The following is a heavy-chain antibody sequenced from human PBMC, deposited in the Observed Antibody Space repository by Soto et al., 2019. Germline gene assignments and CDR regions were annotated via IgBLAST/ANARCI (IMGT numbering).Heavy chain of an antibody. CDR2: ISYDRSNE. J-gene: IGHJ4*02. CDR1: GFMFSSYG. CDR3: AKERGGLRFLEYFFEF. V-gene: IGHV3-30*18. D-gene: IGHD3-3*01. Sequence: GGSLRLSCAASGFMFSSYGMHWVRQAPGKGPEWVAVISYDRSNEYYADSVKGRFTISRDNSKNTLYLQMNSLRVEDTAVYYCAKERGGLRFLEYFFEFWGQGTLVTVSS.